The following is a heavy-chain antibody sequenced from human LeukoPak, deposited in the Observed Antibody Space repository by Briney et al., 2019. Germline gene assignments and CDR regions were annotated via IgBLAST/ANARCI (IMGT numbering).Heavy chain of an antibody. CDR3: ATSRGSGSYFDAFDI. D-gene: IGHD3-10*01. V-gene: IGHV1-69*02. CDR1: GGTFSSYT. CDR2: IIPILGIA. J-gene: IGHJ3*02. Sequence: SVKVSCKASGGTFSSYTISWVRQAPGQRLEWMGRIIPILGIANYAQKFQGRVTITADKSTSTAYMELSSLRSEDTAVYYCATSRGSGSYFDAFDIWGQGTMVTVSS.